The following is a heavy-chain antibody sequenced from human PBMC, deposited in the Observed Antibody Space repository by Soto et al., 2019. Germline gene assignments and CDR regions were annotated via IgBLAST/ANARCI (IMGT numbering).Heavy chain of an antibody. CDR2: IYYSERT. Sequence: SETLSITCTVSCGSISSYYWSWIRQPPGKGLEWIEYIYYSERTKYNPSLKNRVNISVDTHKNQLSLKQSSVTAADTAVYYCARVYCSGGSCYSHFDYWGQGTLVTVS. J-gene: IGHJ4*02. CDR3: ARVYCSGGSCYSHFDY. V-gene: IGHV4-59*01. CDR1: CGSISSYY. D-gene: IGHD2-15*01.